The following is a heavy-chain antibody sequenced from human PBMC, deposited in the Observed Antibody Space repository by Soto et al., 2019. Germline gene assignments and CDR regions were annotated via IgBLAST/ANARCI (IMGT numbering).Heavy chain of an antibody. V-gene: IGHV3-23*01. CDR2: IAGGGGGT. CDR3: ARCPSSDSCHGFRVDV. Sequence: GGSLRLSCSASGFTFANYGMTWVRQAPGKGLDWVSSIAGGGGGTLYANSVRGRFTNSRDNSKNTLYLQMNSLSVEDTAVYYCARCPSSDSCHGFRVDVWGKGTTVTVSS. D-gene: IGHD6-19*01. CDR1: GFTFANYG. J-gene: IGHJ6*04.